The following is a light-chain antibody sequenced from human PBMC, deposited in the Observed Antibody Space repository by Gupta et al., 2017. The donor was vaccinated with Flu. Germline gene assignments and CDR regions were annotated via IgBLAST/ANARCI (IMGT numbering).Light chain of an antibody. J-gene: IGLJ3*02. Sequence: QSALTQPPSASGSPGQSVTISCTGTSSDVGTYNYVSWYQQHPGKAPKLMIYKVSKRPSGVPDRFSGSKSGNTASLTVSGLQAEDEADYYCNSYTGTNNFWVFGGGTKLTVL. V-gene: IGLV2-8*01. CDR1: SSDVGTYNY. CDR3: NSYTGTNNFWV. CDR2: KVS.